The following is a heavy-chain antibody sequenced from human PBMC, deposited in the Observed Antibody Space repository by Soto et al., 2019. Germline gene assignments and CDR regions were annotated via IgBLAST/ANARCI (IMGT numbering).Heavy chain of an antibody. J-gene: IGHJ6*02. Sequence: XGTLSLTCAVYGGSFSGYYWSWMRQPPGKGLEWIGEINHSGSTNYNPSLKSRVTISVDTSKNQFSLKLSSVTAADTAVYYCARGASGTTVTLYYYYYYGMDVWGQGTTVTVSS. CDR3: ARGASGTTVTLYYYYYYGMDV. D-gene: IGHD4-17*01. V-gene: IGHV4-34*01. CDR1: GGSFSGYY. CDR2: INHSGST.